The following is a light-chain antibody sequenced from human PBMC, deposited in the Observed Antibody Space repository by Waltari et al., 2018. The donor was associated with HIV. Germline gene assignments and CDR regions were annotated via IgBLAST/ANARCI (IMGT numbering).Light chain of an antibody. Sequence: EIVMTQSPVTLSVSQGERGTLSCRASQSINNTLAWYQHKPGQAPRLLIYGASTRATGIPARFSGSGSGTDFSLNISTLQSEDFAVYYCQQYNNWPRTFGQGTKVEIK. CDR2: GAS. V-gene: IGKV3-15*01. CDR1: QSINNT. CDR3: QQYNNWPRT. J-gene: IGKJ1*01.